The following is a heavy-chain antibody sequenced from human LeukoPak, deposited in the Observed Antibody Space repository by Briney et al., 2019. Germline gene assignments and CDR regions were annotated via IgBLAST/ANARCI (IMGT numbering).Heavy chain of an antibody. CDR2: IYRGGRT. CDR3: ARALGSPLDF. V-gene: IGHV3-66*01. D-gene: IGHD1-26*01. CDR1: GFTVSSNY. J-gene: IGHJ4*02. Sequence: GGSLRLSCAASGFTVSSNYMSWVRQAPGKGLEWVSVIYRGGRTYYADSVKGRFTISRDNAKNTLYLQMNSLRAEDTAVYYCARALGSPLDFWGQGTLVTVSS.